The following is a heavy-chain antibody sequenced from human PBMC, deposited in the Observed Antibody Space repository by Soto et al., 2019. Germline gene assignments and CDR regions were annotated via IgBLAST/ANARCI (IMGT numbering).Heavy chain of an antibody. V-gene: IGHV4-39*01. CDR1: GGSISSRRYA. J-gene: IGHJ3*02. Sequence: LSHTWTVSGGSISSRRYAWGCIRRTPGKGLEWIGSIYYSGSTYYNPSPKSRVTISVDTSKNQFSLKLSSVTAADTAAYYCARPLAVAGLDAFDIWGQGTMVT. D-gene: IGHD6-19*01. CDR2: IYYSGST. CDR3: ARPLAVAGLDAFDI.